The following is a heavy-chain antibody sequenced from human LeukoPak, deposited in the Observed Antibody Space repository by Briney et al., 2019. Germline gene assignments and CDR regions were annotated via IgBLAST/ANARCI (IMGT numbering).Heavy chain of an antibody. CDR3: AKDPENNGYSDGSFDY. CDR2: IRNDGTHE. V-gene: IGHV3-30*02. J-gene: IGHJ4*02. D-gene: IGHD3-22*01. Sequence: GGSLRLSCTASGFSFNTFGMYWIRQTPGKWLDWVGFIRNDGTHEKYGDSVKGRFTIFRDNSKNTLYLLMNNLRPEDTAVYYCAKDPENNGYSDGSFDYWGQGTLVSVSS. CDR1: GFSFNTFG.